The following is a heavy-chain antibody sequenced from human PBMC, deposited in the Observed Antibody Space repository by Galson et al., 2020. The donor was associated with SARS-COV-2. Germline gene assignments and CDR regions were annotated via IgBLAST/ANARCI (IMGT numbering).Heavy chain of an antibody. CDR1: GYSISSGYY. J-gene: IGHJ6*02. Sequence: SETLSLTCTVSGYSISSGYYWGWIRQPPGKGLEWIGSIYHSGSTYYNPSLQSRVTISVDTSKNQFSLKLSSVTAADTAVYYCARDGRNYDFWSGYYFGASDPSSYVFGMDVWGQGTTVTVSS. CDR2: IYHSGST. V-gene: IGHV4-38-2*02. CDR3: ARDGRNYDFWSGYYFGASDPSSYVFGMDV. D-gene: IGHD3-3*01.